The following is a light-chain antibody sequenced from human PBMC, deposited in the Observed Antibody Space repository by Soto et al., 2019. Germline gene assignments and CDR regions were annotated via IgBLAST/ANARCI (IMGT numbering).Light chain of an antibody. CDR1: SSNIGAGYD. V-gene: IGLV1-40*01. Sequence: QAVVTQPPSVSGAPGQSVTISCTGSSSNIGAGYDAHWYQQLPGTAPKLLIYGNSNRHSGVPDRFSGSKSGTSASLSITGLQAEDGADYYCQAYDSSLSDVVFGGGTKLTV. J-gene: IGLJ2*01. CDR2: GNS. CDR3: QAYDSSLSDVV.